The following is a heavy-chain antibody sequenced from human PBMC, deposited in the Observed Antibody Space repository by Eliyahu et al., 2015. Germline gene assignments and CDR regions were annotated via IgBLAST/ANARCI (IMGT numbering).Heavy chain of an antibody. CDR2: ISSNGGST. CDR3: VKNMVRGVLYVFDY. D-gene: IGHD3-10*01. J-gene: IGHJ4*02. Sequence: EVQLVESGGGXVQPGGXLXLSXSASGXTFSSYAMHWVRQAPGKGLEYVSAISSNGGSTYYADSVKGRFTISRDNSKNTLYLQMSSLRAEDTAVYYCVKNMVRGVLYVFDYWGQGTLVTVSS. V-gene: IGHV3-64D*06. CDR1: GXTFSSYA.